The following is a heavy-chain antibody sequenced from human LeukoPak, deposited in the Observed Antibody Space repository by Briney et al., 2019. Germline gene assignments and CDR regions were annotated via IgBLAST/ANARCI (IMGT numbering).Heavy chain of an antibody. J-gene: IGHJ4*02. CDR1: GYTFTSYD. CDR3: ARAPPPTVTPDY. Sequence: ASVKVSCKASGYTFTSYDINWARQATGQGLEWMGWMNPNSGNTGYAQKFQGRVTMTRNTSISTAYMELSSLRSEDTAVYYCARAPPPTVTPDYWGQGTLVTVSS. V-gene: IGHV1-8*01. CDR2: MNPNSGNT. D-gene: IGHD4-11*01.